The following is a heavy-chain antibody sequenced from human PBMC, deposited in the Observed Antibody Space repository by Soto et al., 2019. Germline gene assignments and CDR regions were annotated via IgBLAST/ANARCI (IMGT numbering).Heavy chain of an antibody. CDR1: GGSISSGGYY. CDR3: ARVSVVAATTYAAFDI. D-gene: IGHD2-15*01. Sequence: QVQLQESGPGLVKPSQTLSLTCTVSGGSISSGGYYWSWIRQHPGKGLEWIGYIYYSGSTYYNPSLKCRVTISVDTSKNQFSLKLSSVTAADTAVYYCARVSVVAATTYAAFDIWGQGTMVTVSS. J-gene: IGHJ3*02. CDR2: IYYSGST. V-gene: IGHV4-31*03.